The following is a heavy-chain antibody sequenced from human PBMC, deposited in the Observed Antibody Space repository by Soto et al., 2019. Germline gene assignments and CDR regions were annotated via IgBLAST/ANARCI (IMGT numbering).Heavy chain of an antibody. CDR3: ARGVFLMVDSTIIPNTYFFDS. CDR1: GGSVSSDDYY. CDR2: IFNSGTT. Sequence: QVQLQESGPGLVKPSQTLSLTCTVSGGSVSSDDYYWNWIRQHPGKGLEWIGYIFNSGTTYHNPSLKSRASISLDTSQNQSSLKLSSVTAADTAVYYCARGVFLMVDSTIIPNTYFFDSWGQGTLVAVSS. V-gene: IGHV4-31*03. J-gene: IGHJ4*02. D-gene: IGHD5-18*01.